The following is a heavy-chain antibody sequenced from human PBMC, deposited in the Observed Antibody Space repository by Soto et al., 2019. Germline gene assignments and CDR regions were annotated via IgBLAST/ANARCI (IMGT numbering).Heavy chain of an antibody. J-gene: IGHJ4*01. D-gene: IGHD4-17*01. V-gene: IGHV4-4*02. Sequence: PSETLSLTCTVSGGSISSGDYYWSWVRQPPGKGLEWIGEIYHSGSTNYNPSLKSRVTISVDKSKNQFSLKLSSVTAADTAVYYCARVSEGAYGDYDYWGHGTLVTVSS. CDR3: ARVSEGAYGDYDY. CDR2: IYHSGST. CDR1: GGSISSGDYY.